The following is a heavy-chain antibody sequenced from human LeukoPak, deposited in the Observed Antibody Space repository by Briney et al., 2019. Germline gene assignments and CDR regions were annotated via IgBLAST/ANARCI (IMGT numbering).Heavy chain of an antibody. Sequence: SETLSLTCTVSGGSISSGSYYWSWIRQPAGKGLEWIGRIYTSGSTNYNPSLKSRVTISVDTSKNQFSLKLSSVTAADTAVYYCARDLVSSSSRGAFDIWGQGTMVTVSS. CDR3: ARDLVSSSSRGAFDI. J-gene: IGHJ3*02. D-gene: IGHD6-6*01. V-gene: IGHV4-61*02. CDR2: IYTSGST. CDR1: GGSISSGSYY.